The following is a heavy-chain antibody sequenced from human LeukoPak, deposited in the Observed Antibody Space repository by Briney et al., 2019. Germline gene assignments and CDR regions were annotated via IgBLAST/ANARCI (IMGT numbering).Heavy chain of an antibody. CDR2: ISSNGANA. D-gene: IGHD5-18*01. Sequence: GGALRLSCAASGFTFNNYATNWVRQAPGKGREWVSLISSNGANAYYVDSVKGRFTISRDNSKNSLYLDISSLRDDDTALYYCARTVGAHTAMVLYWGQGTLVTVSS. J-gene: IGHJ4*02. CDR1: GFTFNNYA. V-gene: IGHV3-23*01. CDR3: ARTVGAHTAMVLY.